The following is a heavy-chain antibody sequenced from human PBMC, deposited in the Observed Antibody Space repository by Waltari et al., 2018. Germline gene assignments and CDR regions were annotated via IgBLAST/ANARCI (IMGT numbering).Heavy chain of an antibody. V-gene: IGHV1-3*01. Sequence: QVQLVQSGAEVKKPGASVKVSCKASGYTFTSYAMHWVRQAPGQRLEWMGWINAGNGNKKYSQKFQGRVTITRDTSASTAYMELSSLRSEDTAVYYCARVGSRTAAATGWFDPWGQGTLVTVSS. D-gene: IGHD6-13*01. J-gene: IGHJ5*02. CDR2: INAGNGNK. CDR3: ARVGSRTAAATGWFDP. CDR1: GYTFTSYA.